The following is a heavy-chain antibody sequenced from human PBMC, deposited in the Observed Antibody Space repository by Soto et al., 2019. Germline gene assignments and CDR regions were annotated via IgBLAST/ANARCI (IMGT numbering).Heavy chain of an antibody. J-gene: IGHJ4*02. CDR3: ARVVEVGWRYFDY. Sequence: GGSLRLSCAASGFTVSSNYMSWVRQAPGKGLEWVSVIYSGGSTYYADSVKGRFTISRDNSKNTLYLQMNSLRAEDTAVYYCARVVEVGWRYFDYWGQGTLVTVSS. CDR2: IYSGGST. CDR1: GFTVSSNY. D-gene: IGHD2-15*01. V-gene: IGHV3-53*01.